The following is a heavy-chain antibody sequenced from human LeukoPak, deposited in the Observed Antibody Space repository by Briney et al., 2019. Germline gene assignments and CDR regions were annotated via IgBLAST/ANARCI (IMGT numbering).Heavy chain of an antibody. CDR2: IYTSGST. D-gene: IGHD6-19*01. Sequence: PSETLSLTCTVSGGSISSYYWSWIRQPAGKGLEWIGRIYTSGSTNYNPSLKSRVIMSVDTSRNQFSLKLSSVTAADTAVYYCARYRQGLAGTGSVAFDYWGQGTLVTVSS. J-gene: IGHJ4*02. V-gene: IGHV4-4*07. CDR3: ARYRQGLAGTGSVAFDY. CDR1: GGSISSYY.